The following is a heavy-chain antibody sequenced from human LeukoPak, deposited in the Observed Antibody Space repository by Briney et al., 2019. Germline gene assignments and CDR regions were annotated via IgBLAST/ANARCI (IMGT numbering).Heavy chain of an antibody. Sequence: ASVKVSCKASGYTFTGYYMHWVRQAPGQGLEWMGWINPNSGGTNYAQKFQGRVTMTRDTSISTAHMDLASLRSDDTAVYYCTIFGYCNTSSCLGDHWGQGTMVTVSS. V-gene: IGHV1-2*02. D-gene: IGHD2/OR15-2a*01. CDR2: INPNSGGT. CDR3: TIFGYCNTSSCLGDH. J-gene: IGHJ4*02. CDR1: GYTFTGYY.